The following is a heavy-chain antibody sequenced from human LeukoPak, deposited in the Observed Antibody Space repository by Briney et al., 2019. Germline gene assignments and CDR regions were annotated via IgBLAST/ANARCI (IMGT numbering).Heavy chain of an antibody. Sequence: PGGSLRLSCAASGFTFSSYSMNWVRQAPGKGLEWVSSISSSSSYIYYADSVKGRFTISRDNAKNSLYLQMNSLRAEDTAVYYCAAGETWSSSWPGYWGQGTLVTVSS. CDR1: GFTFSSYS. J-gene: IGHJ4*02. V-gene: IGHV3-21*01. CDR2: ISSSSSYI. D-gene: IGHD6-13*01. CDR3: AAGETWSSSWPGY.